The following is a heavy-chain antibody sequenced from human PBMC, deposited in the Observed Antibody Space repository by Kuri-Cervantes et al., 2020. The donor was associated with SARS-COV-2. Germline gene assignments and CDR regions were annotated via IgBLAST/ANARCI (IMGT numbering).Heavy chain of an antibody. V-gene: IGHV3-21*01. Sequence: GGSLRLPCAASGFTFSSYTINWVRQAPGKGLEWVSSITCDSSYIYYAGSVKGRFTISRDNAKNSLYLQMNSLRAEDTAVYYCARDPWLGHGQYYFDYWGQGTLVTVSS. CDR2: ITCDSSYI. D-gene: IGHD6-19*01. CDR3: ARDPWLGHGQYYFDY. CDR1: GFTFSSYT. J-gene: IGHJ4*02.